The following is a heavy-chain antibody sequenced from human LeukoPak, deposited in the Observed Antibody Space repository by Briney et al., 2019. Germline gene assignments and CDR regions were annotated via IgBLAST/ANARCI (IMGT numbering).Heavy chain of an antibody. V-gene: IGHV1-46*01. CDR1: GYTFTGYY. J-gene: IGHJ5*02. CDR2: INPSGGST. CDR3: AREGGYCSGGSCYHTNWFDP. D-gene: IGHD2-15*01. Sequence: ASVKVSCKASGYTFTGYYMHWVRQAPGQGLEWMGIINPSGGSTSYAQKFQGRVTMTRDTSTSTVYMELSSLRSEDTAVYYCAREGGYCSGGSCYHTNWFDPWGQGTLVTVPS.